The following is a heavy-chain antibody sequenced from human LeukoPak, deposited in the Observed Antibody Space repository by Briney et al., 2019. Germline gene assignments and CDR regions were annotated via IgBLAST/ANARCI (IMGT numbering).Heavy chain of an antibody. Sequence: GGSLRLSCAASGFRFSGCWMTWVRQAPGKGLEWVANIKVDGSEKYYVDSVKGRFIIFRDNVKNSLFLQMNSLRVEDTAVYYCARGVSYDSFDYWGQGTLVTVSS. CDR3: ARGVSYDSFDY. CDR2: IKVDGSEK. J-gene: IGHJ4*02. D-gene: IGHD3-16*01. V-gene: IGHV3-7*04. CDR1: GFRFSGCW.